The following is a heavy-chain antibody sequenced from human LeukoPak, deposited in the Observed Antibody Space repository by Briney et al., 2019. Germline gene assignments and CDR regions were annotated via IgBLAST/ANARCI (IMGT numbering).Heavy chain of an antibody. D-gene: IGHD2-2*01. CDR3: ARGKTHKKKYCSSTSCYPNYGMDV. Sequence: ASVKVSCKASGYTFTSYDINWVRQATGQGLEWMGWMNPNSGNTGYAQKFQGRVTMTRNTSISTAYMELSSLRSEDTAVYYCARGKTHKKKYCSSTSCYPNYGMDVWGQGTTVTVSS. J-gene: IGHJ6*02. V-gene: IGHV1-8*01. CDR2: MNPNSGNT. CDR1: GYTFTSYD.